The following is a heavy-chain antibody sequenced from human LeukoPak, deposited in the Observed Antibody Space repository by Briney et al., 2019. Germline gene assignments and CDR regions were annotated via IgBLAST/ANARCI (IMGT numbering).Heavy chain of an antibody. Sequence: PGGSLRLSCAASGFTFTSYSMNWVRQAPGKGLEWVSSISITSTYIYYADSVKGRFTISRDNSKNTLYLQMNSLRAEDTAVYYCARRARYCTNGVCYSPGGAFDIWGQGTMVTVSS. D-gene: IGHD2-8*01. CDR1: GFTFTSYS. V-gene: IGHV3-21*04. CDR3: ARRARYCTNGVCYSPGGAFDI. CDR2: ISITSTYI. J-gene: IGHJ3*02.